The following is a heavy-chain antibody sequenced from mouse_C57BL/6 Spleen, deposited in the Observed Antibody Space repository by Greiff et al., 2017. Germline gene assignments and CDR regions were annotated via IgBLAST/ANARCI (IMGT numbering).Heavy chain of an antibody. Sequence: VKLQESGPELVKPGASVKISCKASGYAFSSSWMNWVKQRPGKGLEWIGRIYPGDGDTNYNGKFKGKATLTADKSSSTAYMQLSSLTSEDSAVYFCARSSNWDVAWFAYWGQGTLVTVSA. J-gene: IGHJ3*01. D-gene: IGHD4-1*01. V-gene: IGHV1-82*01. CDR3: ARSSNWDVAWFAY. CDR1: GYAFSSSW. CDR2: IYPGDGDT.